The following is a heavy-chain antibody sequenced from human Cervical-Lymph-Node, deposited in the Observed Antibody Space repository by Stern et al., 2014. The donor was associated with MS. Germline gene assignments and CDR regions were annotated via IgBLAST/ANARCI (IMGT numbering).Heavy chain of an antibody. D-gene: IGHD1-26*01. Sequence: VQLVESGAEVKKPGSSVKVSCKASGGTFSSYAISWGRQAPGQGLEWMGGSIPIFGTANNAQKFQGRVTITADESTSTAYMELSSLRSEDTAVYYCARGELKEGLVRGMDVWGQGTTVTVSS. CDR2: SIPIFGTA. V-gene: IGHV1-69*01. CDR1: GGTFSSYA. J-gene: IGHJ6*02. CDR3: ARGELKEGLVRGMDV.